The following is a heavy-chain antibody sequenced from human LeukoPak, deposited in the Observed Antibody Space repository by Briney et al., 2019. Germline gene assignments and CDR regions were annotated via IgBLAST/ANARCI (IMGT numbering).Heavy chain of an antibody. D-gene: IGHD1-26*01. CDR1: GGSISNYY. V-gene: IGHV4-4*07. Sequence: SETLSLTCTVSGGSISNYYWSWIRQPAGKGLEWIGRVYTSGSTNYNPSLRSRVTISVDTSKNQFSLKLSSVTAADTAVYYCAICLEGGAPAFDIWGQGTMVTVSS. J-gene: IGHJ3*02. CDR3: AICLEGGAPAFDI. CDR2: VYTSGST.